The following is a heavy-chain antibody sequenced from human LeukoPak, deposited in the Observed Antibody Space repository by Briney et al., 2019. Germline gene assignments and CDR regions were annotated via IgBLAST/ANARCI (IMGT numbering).Heavy chain of an antibody. V-gene: IGHV4-4*07. CDR3: ARVFTFNWFDP. J-gene: IGHJ5*02. Sequence: EWIGRFYTSGSINYTPSLKSRATMSVDTSKNQFSLKLSSVTAADTAVYYCARVFTFNWFDPWGQGTLVTVSS. CDR2: FYTSGSI. D-gene: IGHD2/OR15-2a*01.